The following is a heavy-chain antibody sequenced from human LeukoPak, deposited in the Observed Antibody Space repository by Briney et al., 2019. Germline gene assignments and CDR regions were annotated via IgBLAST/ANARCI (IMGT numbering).Heavy chain of an antibody. CDR3: AKVSWPGLGELSWDY. Sequence: VTYSKNVEIGVRQIIKKKLEWVSAISGSGGSTYYADSVKGRFNISRDNSKNTLYLQMNSLRAEDTAVYYCAKVSWPGLGELSWDYWGQGTLVTVSS. D-gene: IGHD3-16*02. J-gene: IGHJ4*02. CDR1: VTYSKNV. CDR2: ISGSGGST. V-gene: IGHV3-23*01.